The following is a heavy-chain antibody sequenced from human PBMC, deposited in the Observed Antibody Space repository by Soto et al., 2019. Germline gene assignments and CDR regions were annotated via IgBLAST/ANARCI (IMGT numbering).Heavy chain of an antibody. V-gene: IGHV3-23*01. Sequence: EVQLLESGGGLVQPGGSLRLSCAASGFTFSSYAMSWVRQAPGKGLQWVSAISGSGGSTYYADSVKGRFTISRDNSKNTLYLQMNSLISEDTAVYYCAKDIGDIVVIPASISAYYALHVWGQGTTVSVSS. D-gene: IGHD2-2*01. J-gene: IGHJ6*02. CDR3: AKDIGDIVVIPASISAYYALHV. CDR1: GFTFSSYA. CDR2: ISGSGGST.